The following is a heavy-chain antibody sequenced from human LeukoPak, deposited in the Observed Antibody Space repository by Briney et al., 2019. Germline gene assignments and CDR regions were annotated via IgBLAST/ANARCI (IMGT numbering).Heavy chain of an antibody. Sequence: GGSLRLSCAASGFNFSSYGMHWVSQAPGKGLEWVAFIRYDGSNKYYADSVKGRFTISRDNSKNTLYLQMNSLRAEDTAVYYCANGEGYWSGGSCHYFDYWGQGTLVTVSS. J-gene: IGHJ4*02. V-gene: IGHV3-30*02. CDR3: ANGEGYWSGGSCHYFDY. D-gene: IGHD2-15*01. CDR1: GFNFSSYG. CDR2: IRYDGSNK.